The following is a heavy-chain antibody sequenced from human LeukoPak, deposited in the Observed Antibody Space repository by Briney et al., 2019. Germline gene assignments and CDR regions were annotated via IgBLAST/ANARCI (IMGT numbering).Heavy chain of an antibody. CDR3: ARVGLLSDYYFDY. D-gene: IGHD3-3*01. V-gene: IGHV1-46*01. J-gene: IGHJ4*02. Sequence: ASVKLSCKASGYTFTSYYMHWVRQAPGQGLEWMGIINPSGGSTSYAQKFQGRATMTRDMSTSTVYMELSSLRSEDTAVYYCARVGLLSDYYFDYWGQGTLVTVSS. CDR1: GYTFTSYY. CDR2: INPSGGST.